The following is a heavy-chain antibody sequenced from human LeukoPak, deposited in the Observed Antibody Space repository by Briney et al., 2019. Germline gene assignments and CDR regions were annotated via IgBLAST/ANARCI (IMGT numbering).Heavy chain of an antibody. CDR2: MNPNSGNT. CDR1: GYTFTSYG. Sequence: ASVKVSCKASGYTFTSYGINWVRQATGQGLEWMGWMNPNSGNTGYAQKFQGRVTMTRNTSISTAYMELSSLRSEDTAVYYCARVMDTDVLSGYWGQGTLVTVSS. CDR3: ARVMDTDVLSGY. D-gene: IGHD5-18*01. V-gene: IGHV1-8*02. J-gene: IGHJ4*02.